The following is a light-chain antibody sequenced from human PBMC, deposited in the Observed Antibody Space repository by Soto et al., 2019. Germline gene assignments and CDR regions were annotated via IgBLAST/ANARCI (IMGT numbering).Light chain of an antibody. CDR2: AAS. J-gene: IGKJ2*01. CDR1: QSVSSTH. Sequence: EIVLTQSPGTLSLSPGERATLSCRASQSVSSTHLAWYQQKPGQAPRFLIYAASNRATGIPDRFSGSGSGTDFTLTISRLEPEDFAVYYCQHYGYSPYTFGQGTKLEI. CDR3: QHYGYSPYT. V-gene: IGKV3-20*01.